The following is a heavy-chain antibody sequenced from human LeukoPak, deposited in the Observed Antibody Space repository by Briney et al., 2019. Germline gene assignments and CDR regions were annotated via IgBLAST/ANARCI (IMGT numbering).Heavy chain of an antibody. CDR3: ASRYSSSYYYYYYMDV. D-gene: IGHD6-6*01. CDR2: IIPILGIA. CDR1: GGTFSSYT. V-gene: IGHV1-69*02. J-gene: IGHJ6*03. Sequence: SGKVSCKASGGTFSSYTISWVRQAPGQGLEWMGRIIPILGIANYAQKFQGRVTITADKSTSTAYMELSSLRSEDTAVYYCASRYSSSYYYYYYMDVWGKGTTVTVSS.